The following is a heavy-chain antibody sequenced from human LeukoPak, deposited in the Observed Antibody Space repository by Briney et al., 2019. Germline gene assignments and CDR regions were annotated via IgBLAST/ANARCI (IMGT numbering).Heavy chain of an antibody. Sequence: GGSLRLSCAASGFTFNSFWMHWVRHAPGKGLVWVSRINTDGSSTDYADSVKGRFTISRDNAKNSLYLQMNSLRVEDTAVYYCARRGLPDVWGKGTTVTASS. D-gene: IGHD2-15*01. V-gene: IGHV3-74*01. J-gene: IGHJ6*03. CDR1: GFTFNSFW. CDR3: ARRGLPDV. CDR2: INTDGSST.